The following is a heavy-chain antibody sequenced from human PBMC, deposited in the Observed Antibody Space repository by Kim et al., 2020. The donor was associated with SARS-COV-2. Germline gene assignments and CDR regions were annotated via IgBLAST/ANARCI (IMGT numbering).Heavy chain of an antibody. CDR3: AVLDIMITFGGVIVSAPDAFDI. J-gene: IGHJ3*02. Sequence: GGSLRLSCAASGFTFSSYAMHWVRQAPGKGLEWVAVISYDGSNKYYADSVKGRFTISGDNSKNTLYLQMNSLRAEDTAVYYCAVLDIMITFGGVIVSAPDAFDIWGQGTMVTVSS. V-gene: IGHV3-30*04. CDR2: ISYDGSNK. D-gene: IGHD3-16*02. CDR1: GFTFSSYA.